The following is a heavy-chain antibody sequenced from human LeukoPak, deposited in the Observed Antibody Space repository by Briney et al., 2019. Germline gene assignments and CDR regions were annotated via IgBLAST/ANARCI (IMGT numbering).Heavy chain of an antibody. D-gene: IGHD3-3*01. Sequence: PGRSLRLSCAASGFTFSSYAMHWVRQAPGKGLGWVAVISYDRSNKYYADSVKGRFTISRDNSKNTLYLQMNSLRAEDTAVYYCAREGVAQLDYWGQGTLVTVSS. CDR1: GFTFSSYA. J-gene: IGHJ4*02. V-gene: IGHV3-30-3*01. CDR2: ISYDRSNK. CDR3: AREGVAQLDY.